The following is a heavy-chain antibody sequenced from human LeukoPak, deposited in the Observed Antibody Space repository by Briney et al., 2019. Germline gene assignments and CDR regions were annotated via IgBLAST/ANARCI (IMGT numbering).Heavy chain of an antibody. Sequence: ASVKVSCKASGYTFTSYGISWVRQAPGQGLEWMGWISAYNGNTNYAQKFQGRVTITADESTSTAYMELSSLRSEDTAVYYCARDLGPDYYGSGSPDYWGQGTLVTVSS. CDR1: GYTFTSYG. CDR2: ISAYNGNT. D-gene: IGHD3-10*01. V-gene: IGHV1-18*01. CDR3: ARDLGPDYYGSGSPDY. J-gene: IGHJ4*02.